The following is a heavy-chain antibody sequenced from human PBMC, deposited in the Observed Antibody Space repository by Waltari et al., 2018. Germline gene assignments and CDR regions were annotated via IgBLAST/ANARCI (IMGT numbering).Heavy chain of an antibody. CDR2: INRVGCTR. V-gene: IGHV3-74*01. J-gene: IGHJ3*01. CDR3: ARRREYSGTYYAFDV. CDR1: GFTFSGDW. D-gene: IGHD3-10*01. Sequence: EMQLVVSGGGLVQPGGSLRLSCAASGFTFSGDWMHWVRQAPGKGLVWVSRINRVGCTRNYADTVKGRFTISRYNAKNTLYLQMNSLRAEDTAVYFCARRREYSGTYYAFDVWGQGTMVIVSS.